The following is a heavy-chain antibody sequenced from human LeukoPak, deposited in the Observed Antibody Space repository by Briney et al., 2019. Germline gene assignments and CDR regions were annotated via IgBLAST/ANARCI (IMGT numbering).Heavy chain of an antibody. V-gene: IGHV3-48*03. J-gene: IGHJ4*02. D-gene: IGHD5-12*01. Sequence: QPGGSLILSCAASGFTFNIYEMNWVRQAPGKGPEWISYISSSGRSIYYADSVKGRFTISRDNAKNSVYLQMNSLRVEDTAIYHCAKEDIAGNGFPFDSWGQGTMVTVSS. CDR1: GFTFNIYE. CDR3: AKEDIAGNGFPFDS. CDR2: ISSSGRSI.